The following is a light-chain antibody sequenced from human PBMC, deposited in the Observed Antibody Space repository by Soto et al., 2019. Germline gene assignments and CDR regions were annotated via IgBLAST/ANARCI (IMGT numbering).Light chain of an antibody. J-gene: IGKJ4*02. Sequence: EIVLPQSPGTLSLSPGERATIPCRASQSVRGYLAWYQQKPGQAPRLLIYRASIRATGIPDRFTGSGSGTDFTLTISRLEPEDFAVYYCQQYGSSPLTFGGGTKVDIK. CDR1: QSVRGY. CDR3: QQYGSSPLT. CDR2: RAS. V-gene: IGKV3-20*01.